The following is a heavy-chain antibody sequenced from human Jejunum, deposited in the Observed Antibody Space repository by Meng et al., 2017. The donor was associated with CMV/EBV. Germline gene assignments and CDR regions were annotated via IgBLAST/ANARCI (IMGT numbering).Heavy chain of an antibody. V-gene: IGHV3-21*01. J-gene: IGHJ6*02. CDR3: AGGYSRGMDV. Sequence: CAASGFTFSTSWMNWVRQAPGKGLEWVSSIGSGSIYIFYADSVKGRFTISRDNAKNSLYLQMNSLRAEDTAVYYCAGGYSRGMDVWGQGTTVTVSS. CDR1: GFTFSTSW. D-gene: IGHD2-2*03. CDR2: IGSGSIYI.